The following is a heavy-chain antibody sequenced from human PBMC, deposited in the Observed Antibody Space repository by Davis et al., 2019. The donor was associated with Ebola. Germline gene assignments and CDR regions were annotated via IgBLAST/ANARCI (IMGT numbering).Heavy chain of an antibody. D-gene: IGHD3-3*01. V-gene: IGHV4-31*03. CDR2: IYYSGST. J-gene: IGHJ4*02. Sequence: SETLSLTCTVSGGSISSGGYYWSWIRQHPGKGLEWIGYIYYSGSTYYNPSLKSRVTISVDTSKNQFSLKLSSVTAADTAVYYCASGAGTDFWSGYCANWGQGTLVTVSS. CDR1: GGSISSGGYY. CDR3: ASGAGTDFWSGYCAN.